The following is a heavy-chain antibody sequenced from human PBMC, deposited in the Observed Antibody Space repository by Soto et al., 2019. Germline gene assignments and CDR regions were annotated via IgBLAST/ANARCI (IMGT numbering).Heavy chain of an antibody. J-gene: IGHJ4*02. CDR1: GFTFSSYG. CDR2: ISYDGSNK. V-gene: IGHV3-30*18. Sequence: GGSLRLSCAASGFTFSSYGMHWVRQAPGKGLEWVAVISYDGSNKYYADSVKGRFTISRDNSKNTLYLQMNSLRAEDTAVYYCAKEPCGSGSYYNFWYFDYWGEGTLVTVCS. CDR3: AKEPCGSGSYYNFWYFDY. D-gene: IGHD3-10*01.